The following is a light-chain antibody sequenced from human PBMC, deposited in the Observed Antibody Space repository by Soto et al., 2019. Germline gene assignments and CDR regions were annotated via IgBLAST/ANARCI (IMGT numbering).Light chain of an antibody. Sequence: AIRMTQSPSSLSASTGDRVTITCRASQGISSYLAWYQQKPGKAPNLLIYAASTLQSGVPSRFSGSGSGTEFTLTISSLQPDDFATDYCQQYNTYWTFGQGTKVDIK. CDR3: QQYNTYWT. CDR1: QGISSY. CDR2: AAS. J-gene: IGKJ1*01. V-gene: IGKV1-8*01.